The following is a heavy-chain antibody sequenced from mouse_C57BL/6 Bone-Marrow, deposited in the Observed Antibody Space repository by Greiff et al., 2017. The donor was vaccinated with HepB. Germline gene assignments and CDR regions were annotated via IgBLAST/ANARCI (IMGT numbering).Heavy chain of an antibody. Sequence: EVKLMESGGGLVQPKGSLKLSCAASGFSFNTYAMNWVRQAPGKGLEWVARIRSKSNNYETNYADSVKDRFTISRDDSESMLYLQMNNLKTEDTAMYYWVRSDGYYGSSEDYFDYWGQGTTLTVSS. CDR2: IRSKSNNYET. CDR3: VRSDGYYGSSEDYFDY. V-gene: IGHV10-1*01. D-gene: IGHD1-1*01. J-gene: IGHJ2*01. CDR1: GFSFNTYA.